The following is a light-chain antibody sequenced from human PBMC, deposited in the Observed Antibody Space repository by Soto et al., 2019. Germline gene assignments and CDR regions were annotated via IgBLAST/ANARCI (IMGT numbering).Light chain of an antibody. J-gene: IGLJ2*01. CDR2: SNN. Sequence: QSVLTQPPSVSGTPGQWVTISCSGSNSNIGSNAVSSYQQHPGTAAKSLIYSNNQRPSGVAGRISGYKSGTSASLAISGLPSEDEDEYYCAAWDDSLRGRVFGGGTKLTVL. V-gene: IGLV1-44*01. CDR3: AAWDDSLRGRV. CDR1: NSNIGSNA.